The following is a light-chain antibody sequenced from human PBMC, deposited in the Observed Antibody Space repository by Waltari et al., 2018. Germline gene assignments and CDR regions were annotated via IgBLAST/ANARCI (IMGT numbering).Light chain of an antibody. Sequence: DIVMTQSPLSLPVTPGEPASISCSSSQSLLHSSGNNYLDWYVQKPGQSPQLLIYLGSSRASGVPDRFSGSEAGTDFTLKISRVEAEDVGVYYCMQALRIPWTFGQGTKVEIK. CDR3: MQALRIPWT. CDR2: LGS. J-gene: IGKJ1*01. CDR1: QSLLHSSGNNY. V-gene: IGKV2-28*01.